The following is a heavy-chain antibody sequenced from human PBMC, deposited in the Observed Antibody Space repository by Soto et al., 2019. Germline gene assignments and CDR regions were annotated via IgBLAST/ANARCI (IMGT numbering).Heavy chain of an antibody. D-gene: IGHD5-18*01. V-gene: IGHV1-18*04. J-gene: IGHJ4*01. CDR1: GFSFNTYG. Sequence: QVHLVQSGAEVKKPGASVKVSCKASGFSFNTYGITWVRQAPGQGPEWMGWISTYNTKYAQKFEARVTMTTDTVSTDPSTTIAYMELVRLRPDDTAVYYCARVYDSYGWGGFDYWGQGTLVTVSS. CDR3: ARVYDSYGWGGFDY. CDR2: ISTYNT.